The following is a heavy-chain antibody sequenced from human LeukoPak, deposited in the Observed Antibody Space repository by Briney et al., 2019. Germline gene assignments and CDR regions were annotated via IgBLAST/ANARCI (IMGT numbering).Heavy chain of an antibody. V-gene: IGHV4-59*01. CDR1: GEPISSYY. Sequence: SATLSLTCLVSGEPISSYYWSWIRQAPGRGPESIGNVYYNGNTNYNPSLKSRVAISVDASKNQFSLKVDSVTTADTAVYYCARGDYDFWSGNWRFDTWGQGTLVTVSS. CDR2: VYYNGNT. D-gene: IGHD3-3*01. J-gene: IGHJ5*02. CDR3: ARGDYDFWSGNWRFDT.